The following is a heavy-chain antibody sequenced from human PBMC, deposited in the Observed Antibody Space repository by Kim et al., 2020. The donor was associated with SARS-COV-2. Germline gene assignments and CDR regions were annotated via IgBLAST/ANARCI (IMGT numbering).Heavy chain of an antibody. D-gene: IGHD3-3*01. CDR3: ARGHTIFGVASFDY. J-gene: IGHJ4*02. CDR1: GGSISSGGYS. V-gene: IGHV4-30-2*01. CDR2: IYHSGST. Sequence: SETLSLTCAVSGGSISSGGYSWSWIRQPPGKGLEWIGYIYHSGSTYYNPSLKSRVTISVDRSKNQFSLKLSSVTAADTAVYYCARGHTIFGVASFDYWGQGTLVTVSS.